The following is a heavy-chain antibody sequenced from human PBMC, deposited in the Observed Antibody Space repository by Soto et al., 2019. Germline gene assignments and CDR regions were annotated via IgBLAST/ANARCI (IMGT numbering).Heavy chain of an antibody. CDR1: GFTFSSYG. CDR2: IWYDGSNK. CDR3: ARAAYGYCSGGSCYYFDY. V-gene: IGHV3-33*01. D-gene: IGHD2-15*01. Sequence: GGSLRLSCAASGFTFSSYGMHWVRQAPGKGLEWVAVIWYDGSNKYYADSVKGRFTISRDNSKNTLYLQMNSLRAEDTAVYYCARAAYGYCSGGSCYYFDYWGQGTLVTVSS. J-gene: IGHJ4*02.